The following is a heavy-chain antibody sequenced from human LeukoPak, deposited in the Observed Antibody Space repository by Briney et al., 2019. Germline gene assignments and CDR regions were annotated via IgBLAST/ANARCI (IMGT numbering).Heavy chain of an antibody. CDR2: IYYSGST. CDR1: GGSISSYY. CDR3: ARVNRYCSSTSCYLLDY. V-gene: IGHV4-59*01. D-gene: IGHD2-2*01. J-gene: IGHJ4*02. Sequence: PSETLSLTCTVSGGSISSYYWSWIRQPPGKGLEWIGYIYYSGSTNYNPSLKSRVTISVDTSKNQFSLKLSSVTAADTAVYYCARVNRYCSSTSCYLLDYWGQRTLVTVSS.